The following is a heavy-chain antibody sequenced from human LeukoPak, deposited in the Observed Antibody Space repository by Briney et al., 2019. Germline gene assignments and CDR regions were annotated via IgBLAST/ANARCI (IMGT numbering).Heavy chain of an antibody. CDR2: ISTYNGNA. V-gene: IGHV1-18*01. CDR3: ARDERGSCSSSSCYYFDY. D-gene: IGHD2-2*01. Sequence: ASVKVSCKASGYTFTSYGISWVRQAPGQGLEWMGWISTYNGNANYAQKRQGRVTVTTDTSTSTAYMELRSLRSDDTAVYYCARDERGSCSSSSCYYFDYWGQGTLVTVSS. J-gene: IGHJ4*02. CDR1: GYTFTSYG.